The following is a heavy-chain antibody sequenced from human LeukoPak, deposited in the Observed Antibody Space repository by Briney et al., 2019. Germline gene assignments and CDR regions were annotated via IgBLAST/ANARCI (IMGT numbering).Heavy chain of an antibody. V-gene: IGHV7-4-1*02. Sequence: ASVKVSCKASGYTFTNYAMNWVRQAPGQGLEWMGWINPNTGNPAYAQGFTGRFVFSLDTPVTTTYLQISGLKAEDTAVYYCARAYQPLGGLSFPDSWGQGTLVTVSS. J-gene: IGHJ5*01. CDR3: ARAYQPLGGLSFPDS. CDR2: INPNTGNP. D-gene: IGHD3-16*02. CDR1: GYTFTNYA.